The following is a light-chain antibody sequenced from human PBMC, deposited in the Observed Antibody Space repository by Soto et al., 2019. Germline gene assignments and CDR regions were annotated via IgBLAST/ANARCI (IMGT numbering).Light chain of an antibody. V-gene: IGKV1-9*01. J-gene: IGKJ3*01. CDR1: QGISSY. CDR3: QQLNSYPLVT. Sequence: IQLTQSPSSLSASVGDRVTITCRASQGISSYLAWYQQKPGKAPKLLIYAASTLQSGVPSRFSGSGSGTDFTLTISSLQPADFATYYCQQLNSYPLVTFGPGTKVDIK. CDR2: AAS.